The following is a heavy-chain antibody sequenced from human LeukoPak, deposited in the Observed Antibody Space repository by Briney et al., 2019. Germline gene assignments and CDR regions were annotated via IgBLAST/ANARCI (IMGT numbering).Heavy chain of an antibody. CDR1: GFTFSSFN. CDR3: ARVRNAFHYYYGMDV. Sequence: NSGGSLRLSCAGSGFTFSSFNMNWVRQAPGKGLEWVSSISSSSSYINYADSVKGRFTISRDNAKNSVYLQMNSLRAEDMAVYYCARVRNAFHYYYGMDVWGQGTTVTLSS. J-gene: IGHJ6*02. CDR2: ISSSSSYI. V-gene: IGHV3-21*01. D-gene: IGHD2-2*01.